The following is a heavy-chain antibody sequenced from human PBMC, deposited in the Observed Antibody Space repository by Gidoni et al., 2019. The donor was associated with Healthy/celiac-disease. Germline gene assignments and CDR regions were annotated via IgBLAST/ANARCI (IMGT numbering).Heavy chain of an antibody. Sequence: QVQLVASGGGVVQPGRSLSPSCAASGFTFSSYAMHWVRQAPGKGLEWVAVISYDGSNKYYADSVKGRFTISRDNSKNTLYLQMNSLRAEDTAVYYCARPYYYDSSGYYPANFDYWGQGTLVTVSS. J-gene: IGHJ4*02. D-gene: IGHD3-22*01. CDR1: GFTFSSYA. CDR3: ARPYYYDSSGYYPANFDY. V-gene: IGHV3-30-3*01. CDR2: ISYDGSNK.